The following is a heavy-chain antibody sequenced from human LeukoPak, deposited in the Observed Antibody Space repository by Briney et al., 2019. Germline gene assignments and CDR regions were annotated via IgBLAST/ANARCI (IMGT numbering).Heavy chain of an antibody. CDR3: ARPNVAALDAFDI. Sequence: GESLKIFCKGSGYSFTSYWIGWVRQMPGKGLEWMGIIYPGDSDTRYSPSFQGQVTISADKSISTAYLQWSSLKASDTAMYYCARPNVAALDAFDIWGQGTMVTVSS. CDR2: IYPGDSDT. CDR1: GYSFTSYW. J-gene: IGHJ3*02. D-gene: IGHD6-13*01. V-gene: IGHV5-51*01.